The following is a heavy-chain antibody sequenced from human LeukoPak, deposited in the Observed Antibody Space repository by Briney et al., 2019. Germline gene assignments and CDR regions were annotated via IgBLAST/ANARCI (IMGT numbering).Heavy chain of an antibody. Sequence: AGGSLRLSCAASGFTFDGYAMSWVRQAPGKGLEWVSGINWNGNGGSTGYADSVKGRFTISRDNAKNSLYLQMNSLRAEDMALYYCAKDIGPQFFDGYNGMESWGQGTMVTVSS. D-gene: IGHD5-24*01. J-gene: IGHJ3*01. V-gene: IGHV3-20*04. CDR2: INWNGNGGST. CDR3: AKDIGPQFFDGYNGMES. CDR1: GFTFDGYA.